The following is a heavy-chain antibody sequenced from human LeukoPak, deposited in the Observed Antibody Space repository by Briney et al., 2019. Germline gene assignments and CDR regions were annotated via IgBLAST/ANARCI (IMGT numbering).Heavy chain of an antibody. V-gene: IGHV3-74*01. J-gene: IGHJ6*03. CDR2: IDNDGHGI. CDR3: AAGGGWDPSFGVVTHIDA. CDR1: GFTFSGYW. D-gene: IGHD3-3*01. Sequence: GGSLRLSCVTSGFTFSGYWMHWVRQGPEKGLELVSRIDNDGHGIIYADSVKGRFTTSRDNVKNTLYLQMNSLRVEDTAVYYCAAGGGWDPSFGVVTHIDAWGKGTTLVVS.